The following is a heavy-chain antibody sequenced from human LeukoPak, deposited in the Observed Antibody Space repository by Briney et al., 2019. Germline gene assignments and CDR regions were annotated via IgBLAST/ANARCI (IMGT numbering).Heavy chain of an antibody. CDR1: GYTFTSYY. CDR3: ARDLYSGSYGFGFDY. CDR2: IIPIFGTA. V-gene: IGHV1-69*13. D-gene: IGHD1-26*01. J-gene: IGHJ4*02. Sequence: GASVKVSCKASGYTFTSYYMHWVRQAPGQGLEWMGGIIPIFGTANYAQKFQGRVTITADESTSTAYMELSSLRSEDTAVYYCARDLYSGSYGFGFDYWGQGTLVTVSS.